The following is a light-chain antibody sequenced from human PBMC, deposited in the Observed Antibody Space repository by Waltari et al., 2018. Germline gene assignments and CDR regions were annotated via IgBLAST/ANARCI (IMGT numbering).Light chain of an antibody. CDR1: QSVFYSYNSNNY. CDR3: HQYYTTPRT. Sequence: IVMTQSADSLAVSLGERATIHCKSSQSVFYSYNSNNYFAWYQQNPGQPPKLLLYWASTRASAAPDRVSGSGSGTDFTLTISSLQAEDVAVYYCHQYYTTPRTFGQWTKVEIK. V-gene: IGKV4-1*01. CDR2: WAS. J-gene: IGKJ1*01.